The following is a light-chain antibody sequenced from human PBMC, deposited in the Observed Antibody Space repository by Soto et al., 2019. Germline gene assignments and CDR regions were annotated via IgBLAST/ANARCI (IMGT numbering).Light chain of an antibody. CDR1: SSDVGGYNY. V-gene: IGLV2-14*03. CDR2: DVS. Sequence: QSALTQPASLSGSPGQSITISCTRTSSDVGGYNYVSWYQHHPGKAPKLMIYDVSNRPSGVSNRFSGSKSVTTACLNISGLQSEDEADYYCSSYTSSRTILYAFGTGTKVTVL. J-gene: IGLJ1*01. CDR3: SSYTSSRTILYA.